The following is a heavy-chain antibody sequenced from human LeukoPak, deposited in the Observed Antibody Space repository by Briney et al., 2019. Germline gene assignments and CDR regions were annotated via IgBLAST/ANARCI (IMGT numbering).Heavy chain of an antibody. J-gene: IGHJ4*02. V-gene: IGHV3-20*04. CDR1: GFTFDDYA. CDR3: ARERGSVGSYFDY. D-gene: IGHD5-12*01. CDR2: INWNSGSS. Sequence: GGSLRLSCAASGFTFDDYAMSWVRQAPGKGLEWVSGINWNSGSSSYADSVRGRFTISRDNAKNSLYLLMNSLRAEDTALYYCARERGSVGSYFDYWGQGTLVTVSS.